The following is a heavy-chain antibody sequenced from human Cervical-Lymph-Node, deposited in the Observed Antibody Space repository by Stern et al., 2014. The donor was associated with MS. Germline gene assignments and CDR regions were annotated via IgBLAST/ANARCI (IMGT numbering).Heavy chain of an antibody. D-gene: IGHD1-26*01. CDR2: ISYDGSNE. V-gene: IGHV3-30*03. CDR1: GFTFSSYG. J-gene: IGHJ4*02. CDR3: ARDQDYYNYLDY. Sequence: MQLVESGGDVVQPGRSLKLSCAASGFTFSSYGMHWVRQAPGKGLEWVAVISYDGSNEYYADSVKGRFTISRDNSKNTVYLQMDSLRVEDTAIYYCARDQDYYNYLDYWGQGTLVTVSS.